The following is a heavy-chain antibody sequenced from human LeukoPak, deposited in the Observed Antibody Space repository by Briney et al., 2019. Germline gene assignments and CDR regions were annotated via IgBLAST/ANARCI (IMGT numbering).Heavy chain of an antibody. Sequence: GRSLRLSCAASGFTFSSYGMHWVRQAPGKGLEWVAVISYDGSNKYCADSVKGRFTISRDDSKNTLYLRMNSLRAEDTAVYYCAKDRSSSWSFDYWGQGTLVTVSS. CDR2: ISYDGSNK. D-gene: IGHD6-13*01. V-gene: IGHV3-30*18. CDR1: GFTFSSYG. CDR3: AKDRSSSWSFDY. J-gene: IGHJ4*02.